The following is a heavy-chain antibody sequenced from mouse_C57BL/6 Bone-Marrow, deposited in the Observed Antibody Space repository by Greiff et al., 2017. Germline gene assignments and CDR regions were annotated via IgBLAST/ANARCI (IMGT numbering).Heavy chain of an antibody. D-gene: IGHD1-2*01. J-gene: IGHJ1*03. CDR3: ARWTTAAPADWYFDV. Sequence: VKLQESDAELVKPGASVKISCKVSGYTFTDHTIHWMKQRPEQGLEWIGYIYPRDGSTKYNEKFKGKATLTADKSSSTAYMQLNSLTSEDSAVYFCARWTTAAPADWYFDVWGTGTTVTVSS. CDR2: IYPRDGST. V-gene: IGHV1-78*01. CDR1: GYTFTDHT.